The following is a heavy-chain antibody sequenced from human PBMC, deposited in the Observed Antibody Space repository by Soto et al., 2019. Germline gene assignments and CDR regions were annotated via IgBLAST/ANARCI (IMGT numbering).Heavy chain of an antibody. D-gene: IGHD2-2*01. Sequence: QVQLVESGGGVVQPGRSLRLSCAASGFTFSSYGMHWVRQAPGKGLEWVAVISYDGSNKYYADSVKGRFTISRDNSKNTLYMQINSLRAEDTAVYYCAKDSDLYQLNYYYGMDVWGQGTTVTVSS. J-gene: IGHJ6*02. CDR2: ISYDGSNK. CDR3: AKDSDLYQLNYYYGMDV. V-gene: IGHV3-30*18. CDR1: GFTFSSYG.